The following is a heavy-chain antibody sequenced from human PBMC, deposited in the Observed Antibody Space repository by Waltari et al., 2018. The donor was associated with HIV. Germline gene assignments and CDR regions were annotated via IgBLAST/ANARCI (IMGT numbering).Heavy chain of an antibody. V-gene: IGHV3-7*01. D-gene: IGHD3-3*01. CDR1: GFTFSSYW. CDR2: IKQDGSEK. CDR3: ARDRYDFWSGYSHYYGMDV. Sequence: EVQLVESGGGLVQPGGSLRLSCAASGFTFSSYWMSWVRQAPGKGREWVANIKQDGSEKYYVDSVKGRFTISRDNGKNSLYLQMNSLRAEDTAVYYCARDRYDFWSGYSHYYGMDVWGQGTTVTVSS. J-gene: IGHJ6*02.